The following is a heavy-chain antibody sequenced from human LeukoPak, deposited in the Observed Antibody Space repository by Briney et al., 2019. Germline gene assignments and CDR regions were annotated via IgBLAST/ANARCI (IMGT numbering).Heavy chain of an antibody. D-gene: IGHD6-25*01. CDR2: IYYSGST. J-gene: IGHJ4*02. V-gene: IGHV4-39*07. CDR1: GGSISSSSYY. CDR3: ASYSRGYSYFDY. Sequence: PSETLSLTCTVSGGSISSSSYYWGWIRQPPGKGLEWIGSIYYSGSTYYNPSLKSRVTISVDTSKNQFSLKLSSVTAADTAVYYCASYSRGYSYFDYWGQGTLVTVSS.